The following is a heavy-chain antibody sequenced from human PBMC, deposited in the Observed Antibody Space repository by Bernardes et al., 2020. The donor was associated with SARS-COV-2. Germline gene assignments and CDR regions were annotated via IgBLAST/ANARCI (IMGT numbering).Heavy chain of an antibody. J-gene: IGHJ6*02. V-gene: IGHV4-59*01. CDR2: IYYSGST. CDR3: ARNIPGEFWSGSLGDYGMDV. CDR1: GGSISSYY. D-gene: IGHD3-3*01. Sequence: SETLSLTCTVSGGSISSYYWSWIRQPPGKGLEWIGYIYYSGSTNYNPSLKSRVTISVDTSKNQFSLKLSSVTAADTAVYYCARNIPGEFWSGSLGDYGMDVWGQGTTVTVSS.